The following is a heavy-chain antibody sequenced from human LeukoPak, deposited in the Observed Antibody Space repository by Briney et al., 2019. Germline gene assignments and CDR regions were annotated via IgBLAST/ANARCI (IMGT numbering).Heavy chain of an antibody. V-gene: IGHV4-59*08. Sequence: SETLSLTCTVSGGSISSSYWSWIRQPPGKGLEWIGYIYYSGSTNYSPSLKSRVTISVDTSKNQFSLKLSSVTAADTAVYYCARTYNYDNSGYYYYFDPWGQGTLVTVSS. CDR3: ARTYNYDNSGYYYYFDP. D-gene: IGHD3-22*01. J-gene: IGHJ4*02. CDR1: GGSISSSY. CDR2: IYYSGST.